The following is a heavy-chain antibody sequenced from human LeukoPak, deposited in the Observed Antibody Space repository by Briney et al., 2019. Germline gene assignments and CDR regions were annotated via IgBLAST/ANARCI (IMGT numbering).Heavy chain of an antibody. Sequence: GGSLRLSCAASGFTFSSYAMSWVRQAPGKGLEWVSAISGSGDSTYYGDSVKGRFTISRDNSKNTLYLQMNSLRAEDTAVYYCAKPRPLDSSSWSHGDYWGQGTLVTVSS. V-gene: IGHV3-23*01. CDR2: ISGSGDST. D-gene: IGHD6-13*01. CDR1: GFTFSSYA. J-gene: IGHJ4*02. CDR3: AKPRPLDSSSWSHGDY.